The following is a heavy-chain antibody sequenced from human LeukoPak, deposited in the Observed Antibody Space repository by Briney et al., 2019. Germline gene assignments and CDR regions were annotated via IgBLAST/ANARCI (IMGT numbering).Heavy chain of an antibody. J-gene: IGHJ6*03. CDR1: GFTFSSYV. Sequence: GGSLRLSCAASGFTFSSYVMHWVRQAPGKGLEWVAIIWYDGSNKYYADSVKGRFTISRDNSKNTLYLQMNTLRAEDTAVYYCARCRGYSYGYGYYYYMDVWGKGTTVTVSS. CDR3: ARCRGYSYGYGYYYYMDV. CDR2: IWYDGSNK. V-gene: IGHV3-33*01. D-gene: IGHD5-18*01.